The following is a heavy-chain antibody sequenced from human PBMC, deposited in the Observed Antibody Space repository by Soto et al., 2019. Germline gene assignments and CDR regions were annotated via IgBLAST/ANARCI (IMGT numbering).Heavy chain of an antibody. V-gene: IGHV3-33*01. CDR2: IWYDGSNK. CDR3: AQAQGLDGAGY. D-gene: IGHD6-19*01. CDR1: GFTFSSYG. J-gene: IGHJ4*02. Sequence: LRLSCAASGFTFSSYGMHWVRQAPGKGLEWVAVIWYDGSNKYYADSVKGRFTISRDNSKNTLYLQMNSLRAEDTAVYYCAQAQGLDGAGYWGQGTLVTVSS.